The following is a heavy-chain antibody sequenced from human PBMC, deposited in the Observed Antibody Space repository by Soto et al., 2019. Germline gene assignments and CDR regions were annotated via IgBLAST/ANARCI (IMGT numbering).Heavy chain of an antibody. D-gene: IGHD5-12*01. V-gene: IGHV1-2*04. CDR2: INPNSGVT. CDR1: GDSFNDYY. J-gene: IGHJ6*03. CDR3: ARESGGATATLDYYYFYMDF. Sequence: ASVKVSCKSSGDSFNDYYLHWVRQAPGQGLEWMGWINPNSGVTEYAQKFQGWVTMTRDTSIRTVYMELSRLRSDDTAVYYCARESGGATATLDYYYFYMDFWCKGTMVNVSS.